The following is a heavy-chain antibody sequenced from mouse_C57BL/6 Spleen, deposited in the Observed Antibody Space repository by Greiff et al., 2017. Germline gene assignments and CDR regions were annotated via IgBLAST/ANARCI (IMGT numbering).Heavy chain of an antibody. J-gene: IGHJ2*01. D-gene: IGHD2-1*01. CDR2: IYWDDDK. CDR3: ARHSLYYNYFDY. V-gene: IGHV8-12*01. CDR1: GFSLSTSGMG. Sequence: QVTLKECGPGILQSSQTLSLTCSFSGFSLSTSGMGVSWIRQPSGKGLEWLAHIYWDDDKRYNPSLKSRLTISKDTSRNQVFLKITSVDTADTATYYCARHSLYYNYFDYWGQGTTLTVSS.